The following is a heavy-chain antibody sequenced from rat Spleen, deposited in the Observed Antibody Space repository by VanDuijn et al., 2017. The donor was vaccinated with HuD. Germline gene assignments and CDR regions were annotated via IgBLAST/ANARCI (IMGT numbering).Heavy chain of an antibody. D-gene: IGHD1-11*01. CDR3: ARQGGNYGEFAY. Sequence: EVQLVESGGGLVQPGRSLKLSCAASGFTFSDYYMAWVRQAPTKGLEWVATINYDGSRTYYRDSVKGRFTISRDNAKSTLYLQMDSLRSQDTATYYCARQGGNYGEFAYWGQGTLVTVSS. CDR1: GFTFSDYY. CDR2: INYDGSRT. J-gene: IGHJ3*01. V-gene: IGHV5S10*01.